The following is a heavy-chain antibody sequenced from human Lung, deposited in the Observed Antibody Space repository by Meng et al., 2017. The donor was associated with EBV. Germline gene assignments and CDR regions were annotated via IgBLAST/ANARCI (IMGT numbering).Heavy chain of an antibody. Sequence: QVQLVQPGAVVKERGSAVKVDGKTSGGPFSTNTFRWVRQAPGQGLEWLGGLIAVFDKKKAEPRFQDRVTFTADESTRTADMELSSLTFDDTAVYFCARGLRNDPLFDYWGQGTLVTVSS. D-gene: IGHD2-15*01. CDR2: LIAVFDKK. J-gene: IGHJ4*02. CDR1: GGPFSTNT. CDR3: ARGLRNDPLFDY. V-gene: IGHV1-69*13.